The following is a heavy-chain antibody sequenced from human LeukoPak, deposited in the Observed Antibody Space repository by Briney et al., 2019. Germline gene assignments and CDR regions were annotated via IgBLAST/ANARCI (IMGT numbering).Heavy chain of an antibody. CDR2: MYYSGST. CDR3: AKGKQHLDY. J-gene: IGHJ4*02. CDR1: GGSISGYY. V-gene: IGHV4-59*01. Sequence: SETLSLTCTVSGGSISGYYWSWIRQPPGKGLEWIGYMYYSGSTTYNPSLKSRVTISVDTSKNQFSLKLSSVTAADTAVYYCAKGKQHLDYWGQGTLVTVSS. D-gene: IGHD6-13*01.